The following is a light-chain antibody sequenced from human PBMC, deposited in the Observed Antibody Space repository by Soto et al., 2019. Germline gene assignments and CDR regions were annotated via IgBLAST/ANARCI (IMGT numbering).Light chain of an antibody. Sequence: EIVMTQSPATLSVSPGERATLSCRASQSVSSNLAWYQQKPGQAPRLLIYGESTRATGIPAGFSGSGSGTEFTLTISSLQSEDCAVYYCQQYNNWPPFTFGPGTKVDL. CDR3: QQYNNWPPFT. CDR2: GES. CDR1: QSVSSN. J-gene: IGKJ3*01. V-gene: IGKV3D-15*01.